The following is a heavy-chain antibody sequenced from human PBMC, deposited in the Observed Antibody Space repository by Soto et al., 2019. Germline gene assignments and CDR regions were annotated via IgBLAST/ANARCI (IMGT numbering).Heavy chain of an antibody. Sequence: QVQLQESGPGLVKPSETLSLTCTVSGGSISSYYWSWIRQPPGKGLEWIGYIYYSGSTNYNPSLKSRVTISVDTSKNQFSLKLSSVTAADTAVYYCASSEPGPRGWFDPWGQGTLVTVSS. D-gene: IGHD3-16*01. CDR3: ASSEPGPRGWFDP. CDR2: IYYSGST. CDR1: GGSISSYY. V-gene: IGHV4-59*01. J-gene: IGHJ5*02.